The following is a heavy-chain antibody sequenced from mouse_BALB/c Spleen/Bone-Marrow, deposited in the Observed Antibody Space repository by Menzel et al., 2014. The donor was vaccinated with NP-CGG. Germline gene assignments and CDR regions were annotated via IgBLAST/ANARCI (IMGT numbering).Heavy chain of an antibody. CDR3: TRSNGNWFAY. V-gene: IGHV1S81*02. J-gene: IGHJ3*01. CDR1: GYTFTSYY. Sequence: VQLQQSGAELEKPGASVKLSCKASGYTFTSYYMYWVKQRPGQGLEWIGEINPSNGGTNFNEKFKNKATLTVDKSSSTAYMQLSSLIFEDSAVYYCTRSNGNWFAYWGQGTLVTVSA. CDR2: INPSNGGT. D-gene: IGHD2-1*01.